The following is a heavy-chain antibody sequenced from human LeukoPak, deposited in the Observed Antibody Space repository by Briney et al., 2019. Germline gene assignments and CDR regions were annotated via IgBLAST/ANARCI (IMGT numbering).Heavy chain of an antibody. D-gene: IGHD6-13*01. CDR3: ARGDWAGIAAAGTRRDYFDY. CDR2: MNPNSGNT. V-gene: IGHV1-8*01. J-gene: IGHJ4*02. CDR1: GYTFTSYD. Sequence: ASVTVSCKASGYTFTSYDIIWVRQATGQGLEWMGWMNPNSGNTGYAQKFQGRVTMTRNTSISTAYMELSRLRSDDTAMYYCARGDWAGIAAAGTRRDYFDYWGQGTLVTVSS.